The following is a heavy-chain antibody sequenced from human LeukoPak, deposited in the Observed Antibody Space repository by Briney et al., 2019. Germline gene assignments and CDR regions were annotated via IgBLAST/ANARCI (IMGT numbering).Heavy chain of an antibody. D-gene: IGHD3-16*01. CDR1: GFTFSSYS. Sequence: PGGSLRLSCAASGFTFSSYSMDWVRQAPGKGLGWVSSISSSSSYIYYADSVKGRFTISRDNAKNSLYLQMNSLRAEDTAVYYCARQGGYYYYMDVWGKGTTVTVSS. CDR3: ARQGGYYYYMDV. CDR2: ISSSSSYI. J-gene: IGHJ6*03. V-gene: IGHV3-21*01.